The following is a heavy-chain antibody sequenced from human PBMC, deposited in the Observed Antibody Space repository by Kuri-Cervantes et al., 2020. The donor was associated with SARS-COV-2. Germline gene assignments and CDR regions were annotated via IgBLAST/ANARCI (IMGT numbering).Heavy chain of an antibody. CDR1: GGTFSSYA. V-gene: IGHV1-69*13. CDR3: ARDPTNPGSDYYYYGMDA. D-gene: IGHD5-12*01. J-gene: IGHJ6*02. CDR2: IIPIFGTG. Sequence: SVKVSCKASGGTFSSYAIYWVRQPPGQGLEWMGGIIPIFGTGSYAQKFQGRVTITADESTSTAYMELRSLRSDDTAVYYCARDPTNPGSDYYYYGMDAWGQGTTVTVSS.